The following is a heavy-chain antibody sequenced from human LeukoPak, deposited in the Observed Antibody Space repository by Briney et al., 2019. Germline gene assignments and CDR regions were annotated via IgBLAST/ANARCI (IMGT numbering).Heavy chain of an antibody. CDR3: AKDFPYFYDTRGYYQDN. D-gene: IGHD3-22*01. J-gene: IGHJ4*02. CDR2: ISSSSSTI. V-gene: IGHV3-48*01. Sequence: PGGSLRLSCAASGFTFSSYSMNWVRQAPGKGLEWVSYISSSSSTIYYADSVKGRFTISRDNAKNSLYLQMNSLRAEDAAVYYCAKDFPYFYDTRGYYQDNWGQGTLVTVSS. CDR1: GFTFSSYS.